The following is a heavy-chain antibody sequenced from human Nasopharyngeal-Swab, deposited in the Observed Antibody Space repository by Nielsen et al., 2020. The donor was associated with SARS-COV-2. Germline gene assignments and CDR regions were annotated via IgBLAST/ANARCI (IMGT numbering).Heavy chain of an antibody. Sequence: SETLSLTCAVYGGSFSGYYWSWIRQPPGKGLEWIGEINHSGSTNYNPSLKSRFTISVDTSKNQFSLKLSSVTAADTAVYYCAREVHYYDSSGPGGSTIWGQGTMVTVSS. CDR3: AREVHYYDSSGPGGSTI. V-gene: IGHV4-34*01. D-gene: IGHD3-22*01. CDR1: GGSFSGYY. CDR2: INHSGST. J-gene: IGHJ3*02.